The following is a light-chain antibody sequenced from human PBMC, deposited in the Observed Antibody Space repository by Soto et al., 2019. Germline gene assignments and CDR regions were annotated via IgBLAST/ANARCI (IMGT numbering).Light chain of an antibody. CDR2: GAS. CDR3: QQANSFPIFT. V-gene: IGKV1D-12*01. Sequence: DIQMTQSPSSVSASVGDRVTITCRASQGISSWLAWYQRKPGKAPKLLIYGASSLVSGVPSRFSGSGSGTDFTLTINSLQPEDFATYYCQQANSFPIFTFGPGTKVDIK. J-gene: IGKJ3*01. CDR1: QGISSW.